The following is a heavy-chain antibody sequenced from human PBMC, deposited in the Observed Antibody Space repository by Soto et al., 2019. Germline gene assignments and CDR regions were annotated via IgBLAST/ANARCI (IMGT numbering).Heavy chain of an antibody. CDR3: ARGGGSYGY. V-gene: IGHV3-72*01. D-gene: IGHD1-26*01. J-gene: IGHJ4*02. CDR1: GFSFSDHY. CDR2: SRNKANSYMT. Sequence: GGSLRLSCAASGFSFSDHYMDWVRQAPGKGLEWVGRSRNKANSYMTEYAASVKGRFTISRDDSQNSLYLQMNSLKTEDTAVYHCARGGGSYGYWGQGTLVTVSS.